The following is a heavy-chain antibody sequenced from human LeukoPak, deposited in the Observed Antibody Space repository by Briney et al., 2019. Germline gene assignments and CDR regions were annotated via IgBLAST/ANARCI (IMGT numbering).Heavy chain of an antibody. CDR2: ISYDGTKI. D-gene: IGHD3-10*01. J-gene: IGHJ4*02. Sequence: PGRSLRLSCAASGFTFSSYGMHWVRQAPGKGLEWVAVISYDGTKISYADSVKGRFNISRDNSKNTLYLQMNSLRAEDTAVYYCAGAPYYYGSGITPDYWGQGTLVTVSS. CDR1: GFTFSSYG. CDR3: AGAPYYYGSGITPDY. V-gene: IGHV3-30*19.